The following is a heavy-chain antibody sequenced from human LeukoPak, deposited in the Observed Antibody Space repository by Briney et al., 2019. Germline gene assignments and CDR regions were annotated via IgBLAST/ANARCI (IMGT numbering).Heavy chain of an antibody. CDR1: GFTFSSYW. CDR3: ARGGGFLEWLLSNYYYGMDV. D-gene: IGHD3-3*01. CDR2: INHSGST. Sequence: LRLSCAASGFTFSSYWMSWVRQPPGKGLEWIGEINHSGSTNYNPSLKSRVTISVDTSKNQFSLKLSSVTAADTAVYYCARGGGFLEWLLSNYYYGMDVWGQGTTVTVSS. J-gene: IGHJ6*02. V-gene: IGHV4-34*01.